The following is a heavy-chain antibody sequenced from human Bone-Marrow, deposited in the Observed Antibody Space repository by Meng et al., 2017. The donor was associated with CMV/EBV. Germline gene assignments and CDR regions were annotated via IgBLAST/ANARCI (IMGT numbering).Heavy chain of an antibody. Sequence: GESLKISCAASGFTVSSNYMSWVRQAPGKGLEWVSVIYSGGSTYYADSVKGRFTISRDNSKNTLYLQMNSLRAEDTAVYYCAYLASAARPDWVQGTLVTVSS. CDR3: AYLASAARPD. V-gene: IGHV3-53*01. CDR1: GFTVSSNY. CDR2: IYSGGST. D-gene: IGHD2-2*01. J-gene: IGHJ4*02.